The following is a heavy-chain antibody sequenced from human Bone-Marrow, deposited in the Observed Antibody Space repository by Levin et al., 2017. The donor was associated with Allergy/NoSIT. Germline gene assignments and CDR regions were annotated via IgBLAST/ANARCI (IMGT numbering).Heavy chain of an antibody. V-gene: IGHV4-34*01. D-gene: IGHD6-13*01. CDR2: INHSGTT. Sequence: NASETLSLTCAVYGGSFSGFHWSWIRQPTGKGLEWIGAINHSGTTSNNPSLKSRVTISLDRSKNQVSLKVDSVTAADTAVYYCARVRVSSSSWERRMKTKMYYFDYWGQGTLVTVSS. CDR1: GGSFSGFH. J-gene: IGHJ4*02. CDR3: ARVRVSSSSWERRMKTKMYYFDY.